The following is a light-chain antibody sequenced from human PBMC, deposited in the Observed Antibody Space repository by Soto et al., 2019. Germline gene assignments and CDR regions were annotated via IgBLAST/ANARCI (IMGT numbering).Light chain of an antibody. J-gene: IGKJ5*01. Sequence: EIVLTQFPATLSLSPGETASLSCRASQTVGTYLAWYQQRPGQAPRLLISDPSNRATGVPTRFSGSGSGTDFTLTISSLEPEDFAVYFCQQRNIWPRIIFGQGTRLEIK. V-gene: IGKV3-11*01. CDR1: QTVGTY. CDR2: DPS. CDR3: QQRNIWPRII.